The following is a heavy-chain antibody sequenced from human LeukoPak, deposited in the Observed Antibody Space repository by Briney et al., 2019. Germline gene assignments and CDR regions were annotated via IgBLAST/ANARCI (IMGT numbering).Heavy chain of an antibody. Sequence: SETLSLTCTVFGGSIRSTSYYWGWIRQPPGKGLEWIGSIYYSGNTYYNPSLKSRVTISVDTSKNQFSLKLSSVTAADTAVYYCARGRDILTGFYDHWFDPWGQGTLVTASS. D-gene: IGHD3-9*01. V-gene: IGHV4-39*07. CDR3: ARGRDILTGFYDHWFDP. CDR1: GGSIRSTSYY. CDR2: IYYSGNT. J-gene: IGHJ5*02.